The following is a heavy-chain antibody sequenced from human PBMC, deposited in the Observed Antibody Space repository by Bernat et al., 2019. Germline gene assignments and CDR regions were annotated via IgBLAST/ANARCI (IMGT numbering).Heavy chain of an antibody. V-gene: IGHV3-30*18. D-gene: IGHD3-10*01. CDR3: AKGRGVRGVRWHLDY. CDR2: VSSDGSNK. Sequence: QVQLVESGGGVVQPGRSLRLSCAASGFTFSSYGMHCVRPAPGKGLEWVACVSSDGSNKYYADSVKGRFTISRDNSKNPLYLQMNSLRVEDTAVYYCAKGRGVRGVRWHLDYWGQGVLVTVS. CDR1: GFTFSSYG. J-gene: IGHJ4*02.